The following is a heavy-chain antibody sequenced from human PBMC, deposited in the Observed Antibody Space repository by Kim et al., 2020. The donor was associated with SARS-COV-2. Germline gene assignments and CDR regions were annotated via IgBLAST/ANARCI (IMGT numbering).Heavy chain of an antibody. J-gene: IGHJ4*02. CDR1: GGTFSSYA. Sequence: SVKVSCKASGGTFSSYAISWVRQAPGQGLEWMGGIIPIFGTANYAQKFQGRVTITADESTSTAYMELSSLRSEDTAVYYCARPRGYCSSTSCPLDYWGQGTLVTVSS. D-gene: IGHD2-2*01. CDR3: ARPRGYCSSTSCPLDY. V-gene: IGHV1-69*13. CDR2: IIPIFGTA.